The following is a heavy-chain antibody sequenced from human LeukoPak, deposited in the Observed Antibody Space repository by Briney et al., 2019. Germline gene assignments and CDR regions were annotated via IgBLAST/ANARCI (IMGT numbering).Heavy chain of an antibody. D-gene: IGHD6-6*01. J-gene: IGHJ5*02. CDR3: ARLLLNSSSSHWFDP. Sequence: SETLSLTCTVSGGSISSGGYYWSWIRQHPGKGLEWIGYIYYSGSTHYNPSLKSRVTISVDTSKNQFSLKLSSVTAADTAVYYCARLLLNSSSSHWFDPWGQGTLVTVSS. V-gene: IGHV4-31*03. CDR2: IYYSGST. CDR1: GGSISSGGYY.